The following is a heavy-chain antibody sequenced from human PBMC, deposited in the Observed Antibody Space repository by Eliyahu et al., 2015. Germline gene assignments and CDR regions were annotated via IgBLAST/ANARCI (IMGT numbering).Heavy chain of an antibody. V-gene: IGHV4-39*01. CDR1: GASINSGGYY. CDR2: MYYSGST. D-gene: IGHD1-26*01. Sequence: QLQLQESGPGLVKPSETLSLTCTVSGASINSGGYYWDWIRQPPGKGLEWIGSMYYSGSTYYNPSLKSRVTISLDTSKNQFSLKLTSVTATDTAIYYCTRRGGTYTWFDPWGQGTLVTVSS. J-gene: IGHJ5*02. CDR3: TRRGGTYTWFDP.